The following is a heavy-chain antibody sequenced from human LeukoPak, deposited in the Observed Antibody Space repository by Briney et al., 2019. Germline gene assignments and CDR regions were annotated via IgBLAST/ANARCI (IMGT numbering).Heavy chain of an antibody. Sequence: NPSETLSLTCAVYGGSFSGYYWSWIRQPPGKGLEWIGEINHSGSTNYNPSLKSRVTISVDPSKNQFSLKLRSVTAADTAVYYCASESTPRRLDTAMVRSDYWGQGTLVTVSS. CDR2: INHSGST. D-gene: IGHD5-18*01. J-gene: IGHJ4*02. CDR1: GGSFSGYY. CDR3: ASESTPRRLDTAMVRSDY. V-gene: IGHV4-34*01.